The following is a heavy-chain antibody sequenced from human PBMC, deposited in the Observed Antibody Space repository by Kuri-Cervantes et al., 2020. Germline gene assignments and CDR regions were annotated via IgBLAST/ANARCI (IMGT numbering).Heavy chain of an antibody. J-gene: IGHJ4*02. Sequence: GESLKISCAASGFTFSNAWMNWVRQAPGKGLEWVSYISSSGSSIYYADSVKGRFTISRDNAKNSLSLQMNSLRAEDTAVYFCARGITIFGVGAFGLYYFDYWGQGTLVTVSS. D-gene: IGHD3-3*01. CDR3: ARGITIFGVGAFGLYYFDY. V-gene: IGHV3-48*04. CDR2: ISSSGSSI. CDR1: GFTFSNAW.